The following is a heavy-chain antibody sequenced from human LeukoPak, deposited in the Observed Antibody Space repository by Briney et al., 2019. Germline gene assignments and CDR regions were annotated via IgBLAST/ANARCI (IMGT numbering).Heavy chain of an antibody. CDR2: IYYSGST. J-gene: IGHJ5*02. CDR1: GGSISSSSYY. D-gene: IGHD6-6*01. Sequence: SETLSLTCTVSGGSISSSSYYWGWIRQPPGKGLEWIGSIYYSGSTYYNPSLKSRVTISVDTSKNQFSLKLSSVAAADTAVYYCVAEARGGIAAWFGPWGQGTLVTVSS. V-gene: IGHV4-39*01. CDR3: VAEARGGIAAWFGP.